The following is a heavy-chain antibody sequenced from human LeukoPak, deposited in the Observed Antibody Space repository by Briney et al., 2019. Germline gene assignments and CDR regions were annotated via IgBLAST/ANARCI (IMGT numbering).Heavy chain of an antibody. D-gene: IGHD4-17*01. CDR1: GFTFSSYA. V-gene: IGHV3-30*04. Sequence: PGGSLRLSCAASGFTFSSYAMHWVRQAPGKGLEWVAVISYDGSNKYYADSVKGRFTISRDNSKNTLYLQMNSLRSEDTAVYYCATDRNGDYVSAFDIWGQGTMVTVSS. CDR3: ATDRNGDYVSAFDI. CDR2: ISYDGSNK. J-gene: IGHJ3*02.